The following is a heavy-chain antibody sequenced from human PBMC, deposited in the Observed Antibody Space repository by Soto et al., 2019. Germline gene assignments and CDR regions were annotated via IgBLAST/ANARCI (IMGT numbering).Heavy chain of an antibody. J-gene: IGHJ6*04. Sequence: SVKVSGKASGGTFINHAFSWVRQAPGQGLEWMGGIIPMFGTADYSQKFQGRVTITADESTTTAHMELSSLRSDDSAVYYCARADATYCGGDCYRSVVYGMDVWGKGTKSTASS. CDR3: ARADATYCGGDCYRSVVYGMDV. V-gene: IGHV1-69*13. D-gene: IGHD2-21*02. CDR2: IIPMFGTA. CDR1: GGTFINHA.